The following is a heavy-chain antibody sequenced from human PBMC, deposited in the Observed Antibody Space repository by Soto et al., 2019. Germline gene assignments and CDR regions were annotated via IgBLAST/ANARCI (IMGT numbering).Heavy chain of an antibody. D-gene: IGHD2-15*01. J-gene: IGHJ6*03. V-gene: IGHV3-21*01. CDR1: GFSFSSYT. Sequence: GGSLRLSCAASGFSFSSYTMNWVRQAPGKGLEWVSSMSSSNEYIFYEDSVKGRFTISRDNAKNSLYLQMNSLRVEDTAVYYCARAVGGSCSSGSCIAYSYYYHMDAWGKGTTVTVSS. CDR3: ARAVGGSCSSGSCIAYSYYYHMDA. CDR2: MSSSNEYI.